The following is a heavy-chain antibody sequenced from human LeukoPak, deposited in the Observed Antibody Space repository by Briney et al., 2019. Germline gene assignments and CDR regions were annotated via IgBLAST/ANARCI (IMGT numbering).Heavy chain of an antibody. CDR2: VSISGENT. D-gene: IGHD3-3*01. CDR1: GFTLGNYG. Sequence: GGSLRLSCAASGFTLGNYGMTWVRQAPEKVLEWVSSVSISGENTYYADSVKGRFPISRDNSKNTLYLQMNSLRAEDTAVYYCARGGAYYDFWSGYFYFDYWGQGTLVTVSS. CDR3: ARGGAYYDFWSGYFYFDY. V-gene: IGHV3-23*05. J-gene: IGHJ4*02.